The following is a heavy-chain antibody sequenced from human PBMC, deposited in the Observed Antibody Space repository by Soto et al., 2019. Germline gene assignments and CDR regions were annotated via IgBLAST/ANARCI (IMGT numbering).Heavy chain of an antibody. J-gene: IGHJ3*02. D-gene: IGHD6-13*01. Sequence: QVQLVQSGAEVKKPGASVKVSCKASGYTFTSYGISWVRQAPGQGLEWMGWISAYNGNTNYAQKLQGRVTMTTDTSTSTAYMELRSLRAEDTAVYYCARGARIAAAGTEYDAFDIWGQGTMVTVSS. CDR1: GYTFTSYG. V-gene: IGHV1-18*01. CDR2: ISAYNGNT. CDR3: ARGARIAAAGTEYDAFDI.